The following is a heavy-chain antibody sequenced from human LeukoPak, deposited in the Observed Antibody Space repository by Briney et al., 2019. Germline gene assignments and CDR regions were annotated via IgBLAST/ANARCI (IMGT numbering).Heavy chain of an antibody. J-gene: IGHJ5*02. CDR1: GGSVINYY. Sequence: SETLSLTCTVSGGSVINYYWSWIRQAPGKELEWIEYIYYTGTTNYNPSLKSRVTMSIDRSNHEFSLKVRSVTAADTAVYYCARGGGWFDPWGQGTLVSVSS. D-gene: IGHD3-10*01. CDR3: ARGGGWFDP. CDR2: IYYTGTT. V-gene: IGHV4-59*02.